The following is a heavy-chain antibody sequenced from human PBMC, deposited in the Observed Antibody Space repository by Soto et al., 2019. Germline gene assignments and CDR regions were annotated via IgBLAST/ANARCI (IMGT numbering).Heavy chain of an antibody. V-gene: IGHV4-34*01. J-gene: IGHJ5*02. Sequence: SDTLPRTYAVYGASLIENYCNWVRQPPGKGLEWIREIKHSGNTNYDPSLRSRVTISIAPSTNPLSLNLRSVSAADTVGYYGARGRGAFDAWGKGTPVPVSA. CDR1: GASLIENY. CDR3: ARGRGAFDA. CDR2: IKHSGNT.